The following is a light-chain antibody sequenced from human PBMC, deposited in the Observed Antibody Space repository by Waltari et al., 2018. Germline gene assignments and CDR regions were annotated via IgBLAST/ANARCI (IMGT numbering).Light chain of an antibody. Sequence: DIQMTQSPSTLPASVGDRVTITCRASQSISSWLAWYQQKPGKAPKLLIYKASSLESGVPSRFSGSGSGTEFTLTINNLQPDDFATYYCQQYNSYLIYTFGQGTKLEIK. V-gene: IGKV1-5*03. CDR3: QQYNSYLIYT. CDR1: QSISSW. CDR2: KAS. J-gene: IGKJ2*01.